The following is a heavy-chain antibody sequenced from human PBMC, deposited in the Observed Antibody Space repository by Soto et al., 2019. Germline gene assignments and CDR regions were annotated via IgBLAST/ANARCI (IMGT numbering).Heavy chain of an antibody. Sequence: SETLSLTCTVSGGSISSSSYYWGWIRQPPGKGLEWIGSIYYSGSTYYNPSLKSRVTISVDTSKNQFSLKLSSVTAADTAVYYCARQARWLQSPSVFDYWGQGTLVTVSS. CDR3: ARQARWLQSPSVFDY. CDR1: GGSISSSSYY. CDR2: IYYSGST. V-gene: IGHV4-39*01. J-gene: IGHJ4*02. D-gene: IGHD5-12*01.